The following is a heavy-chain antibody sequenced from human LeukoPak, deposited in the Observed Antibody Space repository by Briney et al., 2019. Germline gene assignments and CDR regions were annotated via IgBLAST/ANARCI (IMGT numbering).Heavy chain of an antibody. CDR3: AKANLNYYYDSSGYYSYFDY. V-gene: IGHV3-9*01. D-gene: IGHD3-22*01. CDR1: GFTFSSYA. J-gene: IGHJ4*02. Sequence: PGGSLRLSCAASGFTFSSYAMNWFRQAPGKGLEWVSGISWNSGSIGYADSVKGRFTISRDNAKNSLYLQMNSLRAEDTALYYCAKANLNYYYDSSGYYSYFDYWGQGTLVTVSS. CDR2: ISWNSGSI.